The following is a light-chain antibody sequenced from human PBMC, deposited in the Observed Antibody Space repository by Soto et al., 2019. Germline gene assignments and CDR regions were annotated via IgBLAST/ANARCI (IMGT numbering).Light chain of an antibody. CDR2: DDS. J-gene: IGLJ1*01. CDR1: NIGSKS. V-gene: IGLV3-21*02. Sequence: SYELTQPPSVSVAPGQTARITCGGNNIGSKSVPWYQQKPRQAPVLVVYDDSDRPSGIPERFSGSNSGNTATLTISRVEAGDEADYYCQVWDSSSDHPYVFGTGTKVTVL. CDR3: QVWDSSSDHPYV.